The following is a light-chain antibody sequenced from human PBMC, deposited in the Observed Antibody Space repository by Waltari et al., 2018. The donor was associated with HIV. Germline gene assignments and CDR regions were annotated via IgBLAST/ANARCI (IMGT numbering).Light chain of an antibody. V-gene: IGKV3-15*01. CDR1: QSVYNN. CDR3: QQYDRWPQT. J-gene: IGKJ2*01. CDR2: GAS. Sequence: IVMTQSPVSLSVSPGEGATLSCRASQSVYNNVSWYQQQSGQAPRLPIFGASTRASGVPLRFSGSGSGTEFNLTISSLRSEDFVVYYCQQYDRWPQTFGQGTKLEIK.